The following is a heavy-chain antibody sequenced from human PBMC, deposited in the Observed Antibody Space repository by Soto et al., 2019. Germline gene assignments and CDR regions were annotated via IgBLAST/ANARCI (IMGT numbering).Heavy chain of an antibody. V-gene: IGHV4-59*01. CDR2: MYNTGST. J-gene: IGHJ6*02. CDR1: GGSIRGYY. CDR3: ARDLWGYCGTDCYPLDV. Sequence: SETLFLTCTFSGGSIRGYYWSWIRQPPGKGLEWIGYMYNTGSTVYNPSFKSRVTISVDTSKNQFSLKLNSVTAADTAVYYCARDLWGYCGTDCYPLDVWGQGTTVTVS. D-gene: IGHD2-21*02.